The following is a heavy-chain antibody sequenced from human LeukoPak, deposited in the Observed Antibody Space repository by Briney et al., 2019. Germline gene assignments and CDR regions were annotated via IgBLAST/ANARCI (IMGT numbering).Heavy chain of an antibody. D-gene: IGHD6-19*01. J-gene: IGHJ4*02. CDR1: GYSITSAYY. V-gene: IGHV4-38-2*02. CDR3: ARGDAVAGTHYFDY. Sequence: PSETLSLTCTVTGYSITSAYYWGWVRQPPGKGLEWIGGIHHSGSTYYNPSPKSRVTISVDTSKNQFSLKLSSVTAADTAVYYCARGDAVAGTHYFDYWGQGTLVTVSS. CDR2: IHHSGST.